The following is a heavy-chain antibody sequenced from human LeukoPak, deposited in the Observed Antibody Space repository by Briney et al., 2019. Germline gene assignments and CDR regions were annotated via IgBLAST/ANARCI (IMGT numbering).Heavy chain of an antibody. CDR2: INPNSGGT. J-gene: IGHJ4*02. CDR1: GYTFTGHY. Sequence: ASVKVSCKASGYTFTGHYMHWVRQAPGQGLEWMGRINPNSGGTNYAQKFQGRVTMTRDTSVSAAYMELSRLRSDDTAVYYCARDYRAREFDYWGQGTLVTVSS. D-gene: IGHD3-16*02. CDR3: ARDYRAREFDY. V-gene: IGHV1-2*06.